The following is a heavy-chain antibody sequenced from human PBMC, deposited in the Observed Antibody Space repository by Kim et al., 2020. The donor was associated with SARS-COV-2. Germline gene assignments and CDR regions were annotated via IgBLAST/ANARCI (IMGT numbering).Heavy chain of an antibody. V-gene: IGHV3-53*01. CDR1: GFTVNANY. CDR3: ARGGAPGYYRVPLNP. Sequence: GGSLRLSCAASGFTVNANYMRWVRQAPGKGLEWVSLISSGGNANYAASVQGRFTISRDTSKNTLFLQMNSLRGEDTAVYYCARGGAPGYYRVPLNPWGQG. CDR2: ISSGGNA. J-gene: IGHJ5*02. D-gene: IGHD4-17*01.